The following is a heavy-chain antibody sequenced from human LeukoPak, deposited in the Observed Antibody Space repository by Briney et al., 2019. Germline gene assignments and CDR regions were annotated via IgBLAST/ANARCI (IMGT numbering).Heavy chain of an antibody. CDR2: ISYDGSNK. J-gene: IGHJ3*02. CDR3: ARDPLYYYDSSDHRGEEPDAFDI. V-gene: IGHV3-30*04. D-gene: IGHD3-22*01. Sequence: GESPILSWGESGVNVRSYAMRWVRKAPGKGLEWVAVISYDGSNKYYADSVKGRFTISRDNSKNTLYLQMTSLRAEDTAVYYCARDPLYYYDSSDHRGEEPDAFDIWGQGTMVTVSS. CDR1: GVNVRSYA.